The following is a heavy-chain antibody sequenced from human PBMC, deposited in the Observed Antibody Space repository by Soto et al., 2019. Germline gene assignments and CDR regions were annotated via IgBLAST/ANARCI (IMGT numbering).Heavy chain of an antibody. D-gene: IGHD3-22*01. Sequence: SVKVSCKASGGTFSSYAISWVRQAPGQGLEWMGGIIPIFGTANYAQKFQGRVTITADESTSTAYMELSSLRSEDTAVYYCARLTYLDYYDSRGYLSGAYFDYWGQGTLVTVYS. CDR1: GGTFSSYA. J-gene: IGHJ4*02. V-gene: IGHV1-69*13. CDR2: IIPIFGTA. CDR3: ARLTYLDYYDSRGYLSGAYFDY.